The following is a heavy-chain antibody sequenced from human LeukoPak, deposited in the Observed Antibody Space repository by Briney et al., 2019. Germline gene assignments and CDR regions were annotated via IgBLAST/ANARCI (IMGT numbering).Heavy chain of an antibody. D-gene: IGHD3-10*01. CDR3: ARDWGYDSGTYCVY. V-gene: IGHV3-30*04. Sequence: GGSLRLSCAASGFTFTAFTINWVRQAPGKGLEWVAVISYDGKKRFYADSVKGRFTISRDNSKNTVDLQMNSLRPEDTAVYYCARDWGYDSGTYCVYWGQGTLVTVSP. CDR1: GFTFTAFT. J-gene: IGHJ4*02. CDR2: ISYDGKKR.